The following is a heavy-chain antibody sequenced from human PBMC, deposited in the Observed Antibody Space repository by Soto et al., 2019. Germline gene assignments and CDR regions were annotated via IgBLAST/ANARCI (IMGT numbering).Heavy chain of an antibody. CDR2: FIPLCPTP. CDR1: GGTFSTSA. J-gene: IGHJ6*02. CDR3: ARDKDRLQLGGNYYYILDV. Sequence: QVQLEQSGAEVKKPGSSVKVSCKASGGTFSTSAISWVRPAPGQGLEWMGGFIPLCPTPDYAHKFQGRLTITADESTSTAYMELSGLKSDDTAVYYCARDKDRLQLGGNYYYILDVWGQGTTVTVSS. V-gene: IGHV1-69*12. D-gene: IGHD5-12*01.